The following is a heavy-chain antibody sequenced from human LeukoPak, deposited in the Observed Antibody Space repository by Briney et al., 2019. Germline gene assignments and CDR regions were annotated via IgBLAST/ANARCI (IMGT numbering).Heavy chain of an antibody. V-gene: IGHV4-4*09. CDR3: ARLHGGKGQYYFDY. J-gene: IGHJ4*02. D-gene: IGHD4-23*01. CDR2: VYSSGNN. Sequence: SSETLSLTCTVPCVYISSYYWSWIRQPPGKGLEWIWYVYSSGNNNYNPSLKSGVTISVDMSMNQFSLNLSSVTAADTDAYYCARLHGGKGQYYFDYWGQGTLVTVSS. CDR1: CVYISSYY.